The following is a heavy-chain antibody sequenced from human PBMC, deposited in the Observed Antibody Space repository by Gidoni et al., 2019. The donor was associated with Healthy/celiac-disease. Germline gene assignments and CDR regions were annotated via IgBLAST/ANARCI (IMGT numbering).Heavy chain of an antibody. V-gene: IGHV1-69*01. CDR1: GVTFSSYA. CDR3: ARDLDSPDSLDAFDI. D-gene: IGHD3-22*01. J-gene: IGHJ3*02. CDR2: IIPICGTA. Sequence: QVQLVQSGAEVKKPGSSVKLSCQSSGVTFSSYALRWVRQAHGQGLEWLGGIIPICGTANYEQKFQGRVKITADESTSTAYMELSSLRSEDTAVDYCARDLDSPDSLDAFDIWGQGTMVTVSS.